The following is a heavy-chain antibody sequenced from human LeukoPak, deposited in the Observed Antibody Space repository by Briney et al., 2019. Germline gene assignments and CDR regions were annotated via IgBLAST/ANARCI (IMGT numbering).Heavy chain of an antibody. D-gene: IGHD3-3*01. CDR3: ARVYSYYDFWSGSNWFDP. CDR1: GYTFTSYD. V-gene: IGHV1-8*01. CDR2: MNPNSGNT. J-gene: IGHJ5*02. Sequence: ASVKVSCKASGYTFTSYDINWVRQATGQGLEWMGWMNPNSGNTGYAQKFQGRVTMTRNTSISTAYMELSSLRFEDTAVYYCARVYSYYDFWSGSNWFDPWGQGTLVTVSS.